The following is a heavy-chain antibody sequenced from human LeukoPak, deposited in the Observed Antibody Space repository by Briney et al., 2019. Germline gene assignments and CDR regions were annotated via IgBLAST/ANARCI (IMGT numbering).Heavy chain of an antibody. CDR3: ARTLTYYYDSSGYLLRAQNDY. CDR1: GYTFTGDY. CDR2: INPNSGGK. V-gene: IGHV1-2*06. J-gene: IGHJ4*02. D-gene: IGHD3-22*01. Sequence: ASVKVSCKASGYTFTGDYMHWVRQAPGQGLEWMGRINPNSGGKNYAQKFQGRVTMTRDTSISTAYMELSRLRSDDTAVYYCARTLTYYYDSSGYLLRAQNDYWGQGTLVTVSS.